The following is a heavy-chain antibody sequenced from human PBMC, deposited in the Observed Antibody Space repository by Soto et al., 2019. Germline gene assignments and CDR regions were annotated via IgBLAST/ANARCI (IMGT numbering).Heavy chain of an antibody. CDR2: INHSGGT. CDR3: ARGSVDTVDSSGFYEY. V-gene: IGHV4-34*01. J-gene: IGHJ4*02. D-gene: IGHD3-22*01. CDR1: GGSFSAYY. Sequence: LSLTCAVYGGSFSAYYWSWIRQPPGKGLEWIGEINHSGGTSYNPSLKSRVTISVDTSKSQFSLKLTSVTAADRAVYYCARGSVDTVDSSGFYEYWGPGTPVTVSS.